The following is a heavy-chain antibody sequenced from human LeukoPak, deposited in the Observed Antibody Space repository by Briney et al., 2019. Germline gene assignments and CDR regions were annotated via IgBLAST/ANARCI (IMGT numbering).Heavy chain of an antibody. D-gene: IGHD6-13*01. J-gene: IGHJ4*02. V-gene: IGHV4-61*02. CDR3: ARTSALAAATFDY. Sequence: SQTLSLTCTVSGDSITSGTYYWNWIRQPAGKGLEWIGRIHSSGSTNYNPSLKSRVTISVDTSKNQFSLKLSSVTAADTAVYYCARTSALAAATFDYWGQGTLVTVSS. CDR2: IHSSGST. CDR1: GDSITSGTYY.